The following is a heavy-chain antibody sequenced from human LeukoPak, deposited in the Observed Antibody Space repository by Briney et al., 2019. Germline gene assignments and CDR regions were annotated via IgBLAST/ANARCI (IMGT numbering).Heavy chain of an antibody. J-gene: IGHJ4*02. CDR1: GGSISSSSYY. D-gene: IGHD2-15*01. CDR2: IYYSGST. CDR3: ARGGGDY. V-gene: IGHV4-39*07. Sequence: KPSETLSLTCTVSGGSISSSSYYWGWIRQPPGKGLEWIGSIYYSGSTYYNPSLKSRVTISVDTSKNQFSLKLSSVTAADTAVYYCARGGGDYWGQGTLVTVSS.